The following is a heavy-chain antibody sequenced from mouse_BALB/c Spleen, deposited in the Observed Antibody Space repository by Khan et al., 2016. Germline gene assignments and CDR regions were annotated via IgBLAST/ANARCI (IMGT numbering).Heavy chain of an antibody. Sequence: QIQLVQSGPELKKPGETVKISCKASGYTFTDYSMHWVKQAPGKGLKWMGWINTETGEPTYADDFKGRFAFSLETSASTAYLQINNLKNEDTATYFCARSGYYGSRDYWGQGTTLTVSS. V-gene: IGHV9-2-1*01. CDR3: ARSGYYGSRDY. J-gene: IGHJ2*01. CDR2: INTETGEP. D-gene: IGHD1-1*01. CDR1: GYTFTDYS.